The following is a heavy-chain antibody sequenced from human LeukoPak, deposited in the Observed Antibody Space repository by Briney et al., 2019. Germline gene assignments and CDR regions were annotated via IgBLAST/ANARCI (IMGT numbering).Heavy chain of an antibody. CDR3: ARGGAVTTLYYFDY. V-gene: IGHV4-59*01. Sequence: PSETLSLTCTVSGGSISSYYWSWIRQPPGKGLEWIGYIYYSGSTNYNPSLKSRVTISVGTSKSQFSLKLSSVTAADTAVYYCARGGAVTTLYYFDYWGQGTLVTVSS. CDR1: GGSISSYY. J-gene: IGHJ4*02. CDR2: IYYSGST. D-gene: IGHD4-11*01.